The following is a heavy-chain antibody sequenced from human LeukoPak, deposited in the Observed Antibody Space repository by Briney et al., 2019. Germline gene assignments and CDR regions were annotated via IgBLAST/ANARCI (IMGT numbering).Heavy chain of an antibody. Sequence: PSQTLSLICTVSGGSISSGDYYWSWIRQPPGKGLEWIGYIYYSGSTYYNPSLKSRVTISVDTSKNQFSLKLSSVTAADTAVYYCARDGGSTYYYGMDVWGQGTTVTVSS. D-gene: IGHD2-15*01. CDR3: ARDGGSTYYYGMDV. J-gene: IGHJ6*02. CDR2: IYYSGST. V-gene: IGHV4-30-4*01. CDR1: GGSISSGDYY.